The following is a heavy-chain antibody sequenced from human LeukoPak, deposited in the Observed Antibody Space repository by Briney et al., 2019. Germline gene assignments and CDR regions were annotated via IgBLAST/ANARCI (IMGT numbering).Heavy chain of an antibody. V-gene: IGHV4-34*01. Sequence: SETLSLTCAVYGGSLSGYYWSWIRQPPGKGLEWIGEINHSGSTNYNPSLKSRVTISVDTSKNQFSLKLSSVTAADTAVYYCARGWPGGAVYYWGQGTLVTVSS. CDR2: INHSGST. CDR1: GGSLSGYY. D-gene: IGHD3-16*01. J-gene: IGHJ4*02. CDR3: ARGWPGGAVYY.